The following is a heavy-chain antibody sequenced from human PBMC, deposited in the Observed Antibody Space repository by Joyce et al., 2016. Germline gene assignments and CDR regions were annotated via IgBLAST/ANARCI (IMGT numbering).Heavy chain of an antibody. CDR2: ISTSSGYM. J-gene: IGHJ4*02. CDR3: ASAVGGISDY. CDR1: GFNFKIYA. V-gene: IGHV3-21*01. D-gene: IGHD3-10*01. Sequence: EVQLVESGGGLVKPGGSLRLSCAASGFNFKIYAMNWVRQAPGKGLEGVSTISTSSGYMHYADSVKGRFAISRDNAKNSLYLQMKSLRAEDTAVYYCASAVGGISDYWGQGTLVTVSS.